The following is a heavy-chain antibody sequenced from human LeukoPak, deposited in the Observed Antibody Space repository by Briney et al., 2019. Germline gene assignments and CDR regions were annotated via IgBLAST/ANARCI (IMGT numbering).Heavy chain of an antibody. D-gene: IGHD5-12*01. CDR3: ARETSGYDFVRKGYFDY. V-gene: IGHV4-39*07. CDR2: IYYSGST. J-gene: IGHJ4*02. Sequence: SETLSLTCTVPGGSISSSSYYWGWIRQPPGKGLEWIGSIYYSGSTYYNPSLKSRVTISVDTSKNQFSLKLSSVTAADTAVYYCARETSGYDFVRKGYFDYWGQGTLVTVSS. CDR1: GGSISSSSYY.